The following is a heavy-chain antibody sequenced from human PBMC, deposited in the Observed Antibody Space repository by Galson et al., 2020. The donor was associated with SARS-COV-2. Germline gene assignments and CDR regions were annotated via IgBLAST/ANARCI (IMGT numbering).Heavy chain of an antibody. Sequence: GGSLRLSCEASGFILSSYAMSWARQAPGKGLEWVSTISADATGTHYADSVKGRFTISRDNFRNRLYLQITNLRAEDTAVYYCDGSDFWGQGTLVTVSS. CDR1: GFILSSYA. CDR3: DGSDF. V-gene: IGHV3-23*01. CDR2: ISADATGT. J-gene: IGHJ4*02.